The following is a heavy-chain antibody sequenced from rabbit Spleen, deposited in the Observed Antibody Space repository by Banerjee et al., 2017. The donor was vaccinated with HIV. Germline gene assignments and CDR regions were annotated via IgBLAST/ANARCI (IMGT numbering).Heavy chain of an antibody. CDR2: MDTGSGST. CDR3: AKDAAGREDFNL. Sequence: QQQLEESGGGLVKPEGSLTLTCTASGFSFSSGDDMCWVRQAPGKGLEWIACMDTGSGSTYYANWAKGRFTISKTSSTTVTLQMTSLTAADTATYFCAKDAAGREDFNLWGPGTLVTVS. D-gene: IGHD4-2*01. V-gene: IGHV1S45*01. J-gene: IGHJ4*01. CDR1: GFSFSSGDD.